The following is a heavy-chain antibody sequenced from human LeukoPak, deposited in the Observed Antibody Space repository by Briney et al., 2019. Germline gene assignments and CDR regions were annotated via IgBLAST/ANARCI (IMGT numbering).Heavy chain of an antibody. CDR2: IYPGDSVT. CDR1: GYSFTNYW. V-gene: IGHV5-51*01. Sequence: GESLKISCKGSGYSFTNYWIGWVRQIPGKGLEWMGIIYPGDSVTRYSPSFQGQVTISADKSISTAYLQWSSLKASDTAMYYCARPRASSGYHVDYWGQGTLVTASS. J-gene: IGHJ4*02. D-gene: IGHD3-22*01. CDR3: ARPRASSGYHVDY.